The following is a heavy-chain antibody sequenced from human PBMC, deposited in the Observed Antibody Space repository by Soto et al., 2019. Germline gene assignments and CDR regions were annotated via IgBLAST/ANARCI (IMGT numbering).Heavy chain of an antibody. J-gene: IGHJ5*02. CDR3: ATSVHCSSTSCFSFDP. V-gene: IGHV1-46*01. CDR1: GYTFTSYY. D-gene: IGHD2-2*01. CDR2: INPSGGST. Sequence: ASVKVSCKASGYTFTSYYIHWVRQAPGQGLEWMGIINPSGGSTSYAQKFQGRVTMTRDTSTSTVYMELSSLRSEDTAVYYCATSVHCSSTSCFSFDPWGQGTLVTVS.